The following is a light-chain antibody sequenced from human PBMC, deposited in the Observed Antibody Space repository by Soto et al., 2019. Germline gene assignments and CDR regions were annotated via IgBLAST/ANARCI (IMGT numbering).Light chain of an antibody. J-gene: IGKJ4*01. V-gene: IGKV4-1*01. CDR2: WAS. Sequence: DIVMTQSPDSLAVSLGERATINCKSSQSVLSSSNNQNHLSWYQQKPGQPPRLLIYWASTRESGVPDRFSGGGSGTDFTLTISSLQAEDVSVYYCQQYYHTPLTFGGGTKVEI. CDR1: QSVLSSSNNQNH. CDR3: QQYYHTPLT.